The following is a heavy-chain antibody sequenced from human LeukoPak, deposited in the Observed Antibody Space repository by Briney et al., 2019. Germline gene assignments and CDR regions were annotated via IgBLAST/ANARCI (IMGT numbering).Heavy chain of an antibody. V-gene: IGHV3-74*01. CDR1: GFTFTRYW. D-gene: IGHD3-3*01. J-gene: IGHJ6*03. CDR3: AREALYDFWSGYYYNYYYYMDV. CDR2: INEDGSIT. Sequence: PGGSLRLSCAASGFTFTRYWMHWVRQVPGKGLDWVSRINEDGSITTHADSVRGRFTISRDNSKNTLYLQMNGLRAEDTAVYYCAREALYDFWSGYYYNYYYYMDVWGKGTTVTVSS.